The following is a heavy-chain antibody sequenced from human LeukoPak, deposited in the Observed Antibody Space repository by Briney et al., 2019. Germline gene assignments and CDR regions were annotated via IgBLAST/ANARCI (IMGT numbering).Heavy chain of an antibody. CDR3: ARDYSSGWSRPYYYYYMDV. V-gene: IGHV3-74*01. CDR1: GFTFSSYW. CDR2: INSDGSTT. Sequence: GGSLRLSCAASGFTFSSYWMHWVRQAPGKGLVWVSRINSDGSTTSYADSVKGRFTISRDNAKNTLYLQMNSLRAEDTAVYYCARDYSSGWSRPYYYYYMDVWGKGTTVTVSS. J-gene: IGHJ6*03. D-gene: IGHD6-19*01.